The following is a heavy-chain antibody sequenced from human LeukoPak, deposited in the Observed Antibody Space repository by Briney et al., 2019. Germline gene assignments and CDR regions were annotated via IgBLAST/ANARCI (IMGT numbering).Heavy chain of an antibody. D-gene: IGHD3-10*01. CDR1: GFIFSRYS. Sequence: KSGGSLRLSCAASGFIFSRYSMNWVRQAPGKGLEWVSSISNSHNYIYYADSVKGRFTISRDNAKSSLYLQMNSLRAEDTAVYYCARHYFQDAFDIWGQGTMVTVSS. CDR2: ISNSHNYI. J-gene: IGHJ3*02. CDR3: ARHYFQDAFDI. V-gene: IGHV3-21*01.